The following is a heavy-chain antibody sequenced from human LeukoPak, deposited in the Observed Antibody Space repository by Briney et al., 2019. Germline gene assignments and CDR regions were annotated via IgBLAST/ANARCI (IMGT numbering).Heavy chain of an antibody. CDR3: ARGGGYSGYDPYYFDY. CDR2: ICAYNGKT. CDR1: GYTFTSNG. J-gene: IGHJ4*02. D-gene: IGHD5-12*01. Sequence: ASLKVSCKASGYTFTSNGISWVRQAPGQGLEWMGWICAYNGKTNSAQTLRSRVTMTTDTSTSTAYIELRSLRSDDTAVYYCARGGGYSGYDPYYFDYWGQGTLVTVSS. V-gene: IGHV1-18*01.